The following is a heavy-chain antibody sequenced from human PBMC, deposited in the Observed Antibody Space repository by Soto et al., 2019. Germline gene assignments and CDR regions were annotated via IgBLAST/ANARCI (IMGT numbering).Heavy chain of an antibody. CDR1: GSTFSSYT. CDR3: AREVLTGTTGDYYYYYMDV. J-gene: IGHJ6*03. D-gene: IGHD1-20*01. Sequence: SVKVSCKASGSTFSSYTISWVRQAPGQGLEWMGRIIPILGIANYAQKFQGRVTITADKSTSTAYMELSSLRSEDTAVYYCAREVLTGTTGDYYYYYMDVWGKGTTVTVSS. V-gene: IGHV1-69*04. CDR2: IIPILGIA.